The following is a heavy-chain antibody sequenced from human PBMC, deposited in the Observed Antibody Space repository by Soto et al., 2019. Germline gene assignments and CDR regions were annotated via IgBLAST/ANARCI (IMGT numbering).Heavy chain of an antibody. D-gene: IGHD2-21*02. V-gene: IGHV3-74*01. J-gene: IGHJ5*02. CDR3: ARESGDWPLNWFDP. CDR1: GFNFTNHW. CDR2: ITSDGKSK. Sequence: VRLSCAASGFNFTNHWMHWVRQAPGKGLVWVSRITSDGKSKAYAESVKGRFAISRDNAKNTVYLQMNGLTVEDTAVYYCARESGDWPLNWFDPWGQGTLVTVS.